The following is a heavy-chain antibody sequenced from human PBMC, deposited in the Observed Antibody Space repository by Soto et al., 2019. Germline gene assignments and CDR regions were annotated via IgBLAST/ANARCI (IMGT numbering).Heavy chain of an antibody. D-gene: IGHD3-22*01. CDR3: ARGHDRRVVVRTFDF. CDR1: GFTFSDNY. V-gene: IGHV3-11*01. J-gene: IGHJ5*01. CDR2: ISSSGTTI. Sequence: PGGSLRLSXAASGFTFSDNYMSWIRRAPGKGLEWVSYISSSGTTIYYGDSVKGRFTISRDNAKNSLYLQMNSLRAEDTAIYYCARGHDRRVVVRTFDFWGQGTPVTVSS.